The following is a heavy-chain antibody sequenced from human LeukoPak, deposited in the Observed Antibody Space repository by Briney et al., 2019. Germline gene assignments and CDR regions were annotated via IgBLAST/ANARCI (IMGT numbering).Heavy chain of an antibody. D-gene: IGHD4-11*01. V-gene: IGHV4-39*07. CDR1: GGSISSGGYY. CDR3: ARDSNYYGMDV. CDR2: INHSGST. J-gene: IGHJ6*02. Sequence: PSETLSLTCTVSGGSISSGGYYWSWIRQPPGKGLEWIGEINHSGSTNYNPSLKSRVTISVDTSKNQFSLKLSSVTAADTAVYYCARDSNYYGMDVWGQGTTVTVSS.